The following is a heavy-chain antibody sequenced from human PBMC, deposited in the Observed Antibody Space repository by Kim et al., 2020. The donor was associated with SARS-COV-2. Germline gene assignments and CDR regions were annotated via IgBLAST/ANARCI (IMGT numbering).Heavy chain of an antibody. CDR1: GFTFSSHG. Sequence: GGSLRLSCAASGFTFSSHGMHWVRQAPGKGLEWVAVISYDGSNKYYADSVKGRFTISRDNSKNTLYLQMNSLRAEDTAVYYCAKDRSNYYGMDVWGQGTT. D-gene: IGHD2-2*01. CDR2: ISYDGSNK. CDR3: AKDRSNYYGMDV. J-gene: IGHJ6*02. V-gene: IGHV3-30*18.